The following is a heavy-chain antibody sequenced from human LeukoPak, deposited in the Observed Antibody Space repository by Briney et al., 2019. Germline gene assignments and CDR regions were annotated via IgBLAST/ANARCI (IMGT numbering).Heavy chain of an antibody. CDR1: GYTFTGYY. CDR3: ARNGPEAMIVVVMNADDAFDI. D-gene: IGHD3-22*01. Sequence: ASVKVSCKASGYTFTGYYMHWVRQAPGQGLEWMGWINPNSGGTNYAQKFQGRVTITRDTSASTAYMELSSLRSEDTAVYYCARNGPEAMIVVVMNADDAFDIWGQGTMVTVSS. J-gene: IGHJ3*02. V-gene: IGHV1-2*02. CDR2: INPNSGGT.